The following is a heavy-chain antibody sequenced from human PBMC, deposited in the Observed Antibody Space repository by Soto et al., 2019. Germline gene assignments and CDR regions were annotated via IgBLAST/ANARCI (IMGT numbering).Heavy chain of an antibody. CDR2: IIPIFGTA. CDR1: GGTFSSYA. V-gene: IGHV1-69*13. Sequence: ASVKVSCKASGGTFSSYAISWVRQAPGQGLEWMGGIIPIFGTANYAQKFQGRVTITADESTSTAYVELSSLRSEDTAVYYCARAPLKDREGHHYFDYWGQGTLVTVSS. CDR3: ARAPLKDREGHHYFDY. J-gene: IGHJ4*02. D-gene: IGHD2-15*01.